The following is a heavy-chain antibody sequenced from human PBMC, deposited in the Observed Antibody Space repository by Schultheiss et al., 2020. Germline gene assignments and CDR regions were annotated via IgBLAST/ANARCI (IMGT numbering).Heavy chain of an antibody. V-gene: IGHV3-64*04. CDR1: GFTFNDHY. D-gene: IGHD3-3*01. CDR3: VWSEFSCACD. J-gene: IGHJ4*02. Sequence: GGFLRLSCAASGFTFNDHYMDWVRQAPGKGLEYVSAISSNGGSTYYADSVKGRFTISRDNSKNTLYLQMNSLRGDDTAVYYCVWSEFSCACDWGQGTLGTVSS. CDR2: ISSNGGST.